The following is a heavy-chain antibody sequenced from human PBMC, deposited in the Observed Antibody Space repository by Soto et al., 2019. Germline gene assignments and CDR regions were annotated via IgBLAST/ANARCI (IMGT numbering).Heavy chain of an antibody. V-gene: IGHV4-30-4*01. J-gene: IGHJ6*02. CDR1: GGSISSGNYY. Sequence: QVQLQESGPGLVKPSQTLSLTCTVSGGSISSGNYYWCWIRQPPGKGLEWIGYISHSGTTYYNPSLKRRITISVDPSKNQFSLKLSSVTAADTAVYYCARDLSDYNGMDVWGQGTTVTVSS. CDR2: ISHSGTT. D-gene: IGHD3-16*02. CDR3: ARDLSDYNGMDV.